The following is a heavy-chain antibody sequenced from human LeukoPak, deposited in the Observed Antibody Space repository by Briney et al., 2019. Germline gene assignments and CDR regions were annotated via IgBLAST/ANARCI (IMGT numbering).Heavy chain of an antibody. D-gene: IGHD3-16*02. CDR2: ISSSGSTI. CDR1: GFTFSSYE. CDR3: AGLPRDYVWGSYLY. J-gene: IGHJ4*02. V-gene: IGHV3-48*03. Sequence: GGSLRLSCAASGFTFSSYEMNWVRQAPGKRLEWVSYISSSGSTIYYADSVKGRFTISRDNAKNSLYLQMNSLRAEDTAVYYCAGLPRDYVWGSYLYWGQGTLVTVSS.